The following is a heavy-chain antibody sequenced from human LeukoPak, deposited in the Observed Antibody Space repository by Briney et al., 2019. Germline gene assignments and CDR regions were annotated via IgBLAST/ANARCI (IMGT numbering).Heavy chain of an antibody. CDR3: ARSNSGYSSGWYMNY. J-gene: IGHJ4*02. V-gene: IGHV3-20*04. Sequence: PGGSLRLSCAASGFTFDDDGTNWVRQAPGKGLEWVSGINWNGGSTGYADSVKGRFTISRDNAKNSLYLQMNSLRAEDTALYYCARSNSGYSSGWYMNYWGQGTLVTVSS. D-gene: IGHD6-19*01. CDR1: GFTFDDDG. CDR2: INWNGGST.